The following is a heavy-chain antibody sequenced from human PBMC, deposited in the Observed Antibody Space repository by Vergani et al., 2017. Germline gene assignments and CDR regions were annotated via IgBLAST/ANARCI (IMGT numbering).Heavy chain of an antibody. Sequence: QVHLQQRGAGVLKPSETLSLTCGVIGGSLSGYFWSWIRQSPGRGLEWIGEITAIGSAKYSPAATSRVTISVATSRGEFTLTVTSVTAADTGLYFCASRRPRLNLGSKSNAGTFDSWGQGTLVTVSS. D-gene: IGHD3-10*01. CDR3: ASRRPRLNLGSKSNAGTFDS. J-gene: IGHJ4*02. CDR1: GGSLSGYF. V-gene: IGHV4-34*02. CDR2: ITAIGSA.